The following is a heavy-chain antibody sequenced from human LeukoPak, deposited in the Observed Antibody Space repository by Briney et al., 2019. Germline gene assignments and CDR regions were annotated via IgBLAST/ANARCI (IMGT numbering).Heavy chain of an antibody. Sequence: GESLKISCKGSGYSFTSYWIGWVRQMPGKGLEWMGIIYPGDSDTRYSPSFQGQVTISADKSISTAYLQWSSLKASDTAMCYCARNLGYCSSTSCYTPHFDYWGQGTLVTVSS. CDR2: IYPGDSDT. CDR1: GYSFTSYW. V-gene: IGHV5-51*01. CDR3: ARNLGYCSSTSCYTPHFDY. J-gene: IGHJ4*02. D-gene: IGHD2-2*02.